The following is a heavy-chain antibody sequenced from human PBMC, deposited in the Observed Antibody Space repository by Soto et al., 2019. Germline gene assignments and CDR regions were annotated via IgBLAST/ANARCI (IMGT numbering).Heavy chain of an antibody. CDR3: ARGVYDYGDYLDF. Sequence: SETLSLTCTVSGGSISSFYWSWIRQPPGKGLEWIAYIYDSGRTNYNPSLKSRVTISVDTSKNQFSLKLSSVTAADTAVYYCARGVYDYGDYLDFWGQGTLVTVSS. CDR2: IYDSGRT. D-gene: IGHD4-17*01. V-gene: IGHV4-59*01. CDR1: GGSISSFY. J-gene: IGHJ4*02.